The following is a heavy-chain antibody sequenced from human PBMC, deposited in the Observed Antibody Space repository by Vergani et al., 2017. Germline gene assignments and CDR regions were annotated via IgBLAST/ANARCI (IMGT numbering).Heavy chain of an antibody. CDR2: IIPIFGTA. V-gene: IGHV1-69*13. D-gene: IGHD1-26*01. J-gene: IGHJ4*02. CDR1: GYTLTELS. CDR3: ASWGSYYVY. Sequence: QVQLVQSGAEVKKPGASVKVSCKVSGYTLTELSMHWVRQAPGKGLEWMGRIIPIFGTANYAQKFQGRVTITADESTSTAYMELSSLRSEDTAVYYCASWGSYYVYWGQGTLVTVSS.